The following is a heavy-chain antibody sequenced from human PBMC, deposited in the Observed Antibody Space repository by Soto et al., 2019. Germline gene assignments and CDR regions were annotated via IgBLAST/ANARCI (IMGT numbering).Heavy chain of an antibody. D-gene: IGHD3-10*01. CDR1: GFTISYYY. J-gene: IGHJ6*02. CDR3: AKDQEGSGSHWLGYNYYGMDV. Sequence: PGVSRRRSWEASGFTISYYYMSWIRQAPGKGLERVSYISMVSTTTDYADSVKGRFSISMDNAKNSLYLQMNSLRAEDTAVYFCAKDQEGSGSHWLGYNYYGMDVWGQGTTVTVSS. V-gene: IGHV3-11*01. CDR2: ISMVSTTT.